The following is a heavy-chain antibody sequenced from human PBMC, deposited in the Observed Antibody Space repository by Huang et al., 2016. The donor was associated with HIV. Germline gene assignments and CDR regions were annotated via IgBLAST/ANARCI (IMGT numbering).Heavy chain of an antibody. V-gene: IGHV7-4-1*02. Sequence: QVQLVQSGSELKKPGASVKVSCKASGYTFTSYAMNWVRQAPGQGLEWMGWINNNTGDPTYVPGFTGRFVFSLDTSVSTAYLQITSLRPEDTAVYYCARGGNTIFGVVLVGANDYWGQGTLVTVSS. D-gene: IGHD3-3*01. J-gene: IGHJ4*02. CDR1: GYTFTSYA. CDR2: INNNTGDP. CDR3: ARGGNTIFGVVLVGANDY.